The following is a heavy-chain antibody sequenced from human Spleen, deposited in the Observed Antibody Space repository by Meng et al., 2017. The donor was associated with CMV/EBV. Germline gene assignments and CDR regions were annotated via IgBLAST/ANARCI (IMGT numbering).Heavy chain of an antibody. V-gene: IGHV4-34*01. CDR2: INHSGST. D-gene: IGHD5-12*01. J-gene: IGHJ5*02. CDR3: ARETPMGIVAAVFDP. Sequence: VCGGSYSRYYCSWSRQPPGEGLEWIGEINHSGSTNYNPSLKSRGTISVDTSKNQFSLKLSSVTAADAAVYYCARETPMGIVAAVFDPWGQGTLVTVSS. CDR1: GGSYSRYY.